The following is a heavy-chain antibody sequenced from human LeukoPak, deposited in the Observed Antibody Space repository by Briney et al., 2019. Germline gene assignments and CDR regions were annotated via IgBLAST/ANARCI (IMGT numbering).Heavy chain of an antibody. V-gene: IGHV4-39*01. J-gene: IGHJ4*02. CDR2: IHYTGAT. CDR1: GASIGSKNYY. D-gene: IGHD3-10*01. Sequence: SETLSHTCTLSGASIGSKNYYWGWVRQPPGKGLQWIGTIHYTGATYYNPSLQGRGIMSVDTSNNQFSLKLSSVTATDTAVYFCARHSSDYGSGSYSDPFDLWGQKTLVTVSS. CDR3: ARHSSDYGSGSYSDPFDL.